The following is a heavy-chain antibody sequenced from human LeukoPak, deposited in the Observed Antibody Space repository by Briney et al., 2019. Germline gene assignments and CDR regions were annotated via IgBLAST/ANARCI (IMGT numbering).Heavy chain of an antibody. V-gene: IGHV3-20*04. Sequence: GGSLRLSCAASGFTFDDYGMSWVRHAPGKGLEWVSGINWNGGSTGYADSVKGRFTISRDNAKNSLYLQMNSLRAEDTALYYCARELHNYYDSSGYYYHRLFGGRGFDYWGQGTLVTVSS. CDR3: ARELHNYYDSSGYYYHRLFGGRGFDY. CDR1: GFTFDDYG. D-gene: IGHD3-22*01. J-gene: IGHJ4*02. CDR2: INWNGGST.